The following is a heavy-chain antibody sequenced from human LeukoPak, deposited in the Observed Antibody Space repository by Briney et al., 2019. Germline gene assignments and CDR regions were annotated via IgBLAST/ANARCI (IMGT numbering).Heavy chain of an antibody. D-gene: IGHD5-12*01. CDR3: ARGGDSGYDPFDY. CDR2: INPNSGGT. V-gene: IGHV1-2*02. J-gene: IGHJ4*02. CDR1: GYTFTGYY. Sequence: ASVKVSCKASGYTFTGYYMHWVRQAPGQGLEWMGWINPNSGGTNYAQKFQGRVTMTRDTSTTTVYMVLSSLRSDDTAVCYCARGGDSGYDPFDYWGQGTLVTVSS.